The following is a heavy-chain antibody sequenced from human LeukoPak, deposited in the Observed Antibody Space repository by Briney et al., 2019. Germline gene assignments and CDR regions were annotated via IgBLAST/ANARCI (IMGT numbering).Heavy chain of an antibody. Sequence: PSETLSLTCAVYGGSFSGYYWSWIRQPPGKGLEWIGEINHSGSTNYNPSLKSRVTISVDTSKNQFSLKLSSVTAADTAVYYCARGFKGLLWFGESCGYFDYWGQGTLVTVSS. D-gene: IGHD3-10*01. CDR1: GGSFSGYY. CDR2: INHSGST. CDR3: ARGFKGLLWFGESCGYFDY. J-gene: IGHJ4*02. V-gene: IGHV4-34*01.